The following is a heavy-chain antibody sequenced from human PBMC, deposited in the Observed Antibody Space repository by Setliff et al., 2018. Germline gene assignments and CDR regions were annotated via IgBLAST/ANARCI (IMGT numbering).Heavy chain of an antibody. CDR1: GYSISSGYY. D-gene: IGHD1-26*01. CDR3: TKAGEWELLVHYFDC. J-gene: IGHJ4*02. Sequence: HPSETLSLTCAVSGYSISSGYYWGWIRQPPGKGLEWVSTISGSGGNTYYADSVKGRFTISRDNSKNTLYLQMNSLRAEDTAVYYCTKAGEWELLVHYFDCWGQGTLVTVSS. CDR2: ISGSGGNT. V-gene: IGHV3-23*01.